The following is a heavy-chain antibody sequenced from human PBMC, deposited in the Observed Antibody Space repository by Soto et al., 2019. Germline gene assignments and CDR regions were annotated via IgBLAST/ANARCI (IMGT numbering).Heavy chain of an antibody. J-gene: IGHJ4*02. CDR1: GYTFTSYA. CDR2: INAGNGNT. V-gene: IGHV1-3*01. D-gene: IGHD5-12*01. Sequence: ASVKVSCKASGYTFTSYAMHWVRQAPGQRLEWMGWINAGNGNTKYSQKFQGRVTITRDTSASTAYMELSSLRSEATAVYYCARSQPLGGYDFDYWGQGTLVTVSS. CDR3: ARSQPLGGYDFDY.